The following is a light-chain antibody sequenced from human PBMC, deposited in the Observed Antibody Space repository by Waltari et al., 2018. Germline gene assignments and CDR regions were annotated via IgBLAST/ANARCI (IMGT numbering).Light chain of an antibody. J-gene: IGKJ4*01. CDR2: DTS. V-gene: IGKV1-33*01. CDR3: QVSFHFPLI. CDR1: QDNTIY. Sequence: DIQMTQSPSSLAASVGDRVTITCQASQDNTIYLNWYQQKPGKAPKLLIYDTSKLETGVPSRFSGSGSGTHFTFTISSLQPEDIATYYCQVSFHFPLIFGGGTKLEIK.